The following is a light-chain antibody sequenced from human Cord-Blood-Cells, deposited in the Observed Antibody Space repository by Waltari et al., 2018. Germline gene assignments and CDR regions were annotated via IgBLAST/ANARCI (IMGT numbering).Light chain of an antibody. V-gene: IGKV2-28*01. CDR1: QSLLHSNGYNY. CDR2: LGS. CDR3: MQALQTHKRLT. Sequence: DIVMTQSPLSLPVTPGEPASIPCMFSQSLLHSNGYNYLDWYLQKPGQSPQLLIYLGSNRSSGVPDRFSGSGSGTDFTLKISRVEAEDVGVYYCMQALQTHKRLTFGGGTKVEIK. J-gene: IGKJ4*01.